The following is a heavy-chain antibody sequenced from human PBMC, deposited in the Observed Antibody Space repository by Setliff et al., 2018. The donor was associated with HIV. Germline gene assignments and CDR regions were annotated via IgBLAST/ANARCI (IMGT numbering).Heavy chain of an antibody. CDR3: ARSEKYCSSTRCFRGYYGMDV. CDR1: GFTFSDCS. Sequence: PGGSLRLSCAASGFTFSDCSMNWVRQAPGKGLEWISYITSTGSTIYYADSVKGRFTISRDNAKNSLFLEMNSLRAEDTAVYYCARSEKYCSSTRCFRGYYGMDVWGQGTTVTVSS. D-gene: IGHD2-2*01. CDR2: ITSTGSTI. J-gene: IGHJ6*02. V-gene: IGHV3-48*04.